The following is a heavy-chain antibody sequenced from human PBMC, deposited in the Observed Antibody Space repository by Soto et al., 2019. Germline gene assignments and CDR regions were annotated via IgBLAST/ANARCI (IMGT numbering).Heavy chain of an antibody. CDR3: ARSTEGHFDY. V-gene: IGHV3-53*01. J-gene: IGHJ4*02. CDR2: IYSGGST. CDR1: GFTVSSDY. Sequence: GGSLRLSCAASGFTVSSDYMSWVRQAPGKGLEWVSVIYSGGSTYYADSVKGRFTISRDNSKNTLYLQMNSLRAEDTAVYYCARSTEGHFDYWGQGTLVTVSS.